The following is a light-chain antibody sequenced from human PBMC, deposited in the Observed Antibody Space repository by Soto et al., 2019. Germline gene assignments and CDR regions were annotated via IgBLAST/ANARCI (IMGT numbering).Light chain of an antibody. CDR2: SND. CDR3: AAWDGRLNGWV. CDR1: SSNIGSNT. V-gene: IGLV1-44*01. Sequence: QSVLTQAPSASGTPGQRVTISCSGSSSNIGSNTVSWYQQVPGTAPNLLIYSNDQRPSGVPDRFSGSKSGTSASLAIGGLQSEDEADYYCAAWDGRLNGWVFGGGTKVTVL. J-gene: IGLJ2*01.